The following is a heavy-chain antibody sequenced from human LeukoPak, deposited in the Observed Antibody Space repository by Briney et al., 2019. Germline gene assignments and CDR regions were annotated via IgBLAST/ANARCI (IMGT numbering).Heavy chain of an antibody. D-gene: IGHD5-18*01. Sequence: PSETLSLTCTVSGGSISSYYWSWIRLPSGKGLEWIGYIYYTEATYYNPSLKSRVTISLDTSKNQFSLKLSSVTAADAAVYYCARAGYSYGTGYYFDYWGQGALVTVSS. CDR3: ARAGYSYGTGYYFDY. J-gene: IGHJ4*02. CDR2: IYYTEAT. V-gene: IGHV4-59*01. CDR1: GGSISSYY.